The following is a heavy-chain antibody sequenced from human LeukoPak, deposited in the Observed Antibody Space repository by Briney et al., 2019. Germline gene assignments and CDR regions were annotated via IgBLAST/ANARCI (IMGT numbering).Heavy chain of an antibody. CDR1: GGSISSSSYY. Sequence: SETLSLTCTVSGGSISSSSYYWGWIRQPPGKGLEWIGRIYTSGSTNYNPSLKSRVTMSVDTSKNQFSLKLSSVTAADTAVYYCARNVGADAFDIWGQGTMVTVSS. V-gene: IGHV4-39*07. CDR2: IYTSGST. D-gene: IGHD1-26*01. J-gene: IGHJ3*02. CDR3: ARNVGADAFDI.